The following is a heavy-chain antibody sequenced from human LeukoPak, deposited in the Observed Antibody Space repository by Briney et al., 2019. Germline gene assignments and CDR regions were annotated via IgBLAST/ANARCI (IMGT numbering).Heavy chain of an antibody. V-gene: IGHV4-59*01. D-gene: IGHD6-6*01. J-gene: IGHJ1*01. CDR1: GGSISSYY. Sequence: KSSETLSLTRTVSGGSISSYYWSWIRQPPGKGLEWIGYIYYSGSTNYNPSLKSRVTISVDTSKNQFSLKLSSVTAADTAVYYCARDDRYSSSSGYFQHWGQGTLVTVSS. CDR2: IYYSGST. CDR3: ARDDRYSSSSGYFQH.